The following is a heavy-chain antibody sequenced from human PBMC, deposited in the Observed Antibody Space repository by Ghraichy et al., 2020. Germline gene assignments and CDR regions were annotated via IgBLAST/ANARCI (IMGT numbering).Heavy chain of an antibody. CDR3: ASPYSSSWYRDYYYYGIDV. J-gene: IGHJ6*02. CDR1: GGSISSSNW. D-gene: IGHD6-13*01. CDR2: IYHSGST. Sequence: ESLNISCAVSGGSISSSNWWSWVRQPPGKGLEWIGEIYHSGSTNYNPSLKSRVTISVDKSKNQFSLKLSSVTAADTAVYYCASPYSSSWYRDYYYYGIDVWGQGTTVTVSS. V-gene: IGHV4-4*02.